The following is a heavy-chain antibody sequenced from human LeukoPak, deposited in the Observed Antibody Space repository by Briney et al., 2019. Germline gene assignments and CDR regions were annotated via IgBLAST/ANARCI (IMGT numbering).Heavy chain of an antibody. D-gene: IGHD1-26*01. V-gene: IGHV1-2*02. J-gene: IGHJ3*02. CDR1: GYTFTGYY. Sequence: GASVKVSCKASGYTFTGYYMHWVRQAPGQGLEWMGWINPNSGGTNYAQKFQGRVTMTRDTSISTAYMELSRLRSDDTAVYYCARETLPGGSHHGAAFDIWGQGTMVTVSS. CDR3: ARETLPGGSHHGAAFDI. CDR2: INPNSGGT.